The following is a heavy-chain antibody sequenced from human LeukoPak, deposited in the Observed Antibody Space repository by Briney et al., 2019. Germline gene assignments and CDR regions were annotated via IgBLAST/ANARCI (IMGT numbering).Heavy chain of an antibody. CDR2: ISSSSSYI. V-gene: IGHV3-21*01. D-gene: IGHD2-15*01. Sequence: GGSLRLSCAASGFTFSSYSMNWVRQALGKGLEWVSSISSSSSYIYYADSVKGRFTISRYNAKNSLYLQMNSLRAEDTAVYYCARDSQVVVAATPGYWYFDLWGRGALVTVSS. CDR1: GFTFSSYS. CDR3: ARDSQVVVAATPGYWYFDL. J-gene: IGHJ2*01.